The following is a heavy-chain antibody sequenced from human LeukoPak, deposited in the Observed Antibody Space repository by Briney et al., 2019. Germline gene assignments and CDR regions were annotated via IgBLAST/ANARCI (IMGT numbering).Heavy chain of an antibody. D-gene: IGHD6-19*01. J-gene: IGHJ4*02. CDR3: ARHAGIAVAGWDLDY. V-gene: IGHV4-59*08. Sequence: KPSETLSLTCTVSGGSISSYYWSWIRQPPGKGLEWIGYIYYSGSTNYNPSLKSRVTISVDTSKNQFSLKLSSVTAADTAVYYCARHAGIAVAGWDLDYWGQGTLVTVSS. CDR2: IYYSGST. CDR1: GGSISSYY.